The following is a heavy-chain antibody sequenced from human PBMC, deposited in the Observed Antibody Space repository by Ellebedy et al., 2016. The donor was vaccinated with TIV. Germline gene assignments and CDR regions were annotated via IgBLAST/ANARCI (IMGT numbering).Heavy chain of an antibody. CDR1: GGSISSGTYY. J-gene: IGHJ6*03. CDR2: IYSSGGA. V-gene: IGHV4-61*09. CDR3: ARGRRDCTSTSCSYFYYMDV. Sequence: SETLSLTXTVSGGSISSGTYYWSWIRQPAGKGLEWIGHIYSSGGATYNPFLKSRVFMSVDTSKNQFSLKLSSVTAADTAMYYCARGRRDCTSTSCSYFYYMDVWGKGTTVTVSS. D-gene: IGHD2-2*01.